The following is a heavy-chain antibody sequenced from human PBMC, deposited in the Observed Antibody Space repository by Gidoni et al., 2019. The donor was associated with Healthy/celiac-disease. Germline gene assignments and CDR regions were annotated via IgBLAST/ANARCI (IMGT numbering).Heavy chain of an antibody. CDR1: CFTFDDFA. CDR3: AKYSVPNWNYDHGAFDI. CDR2: ISWNSGSI. Sequence: EVQLVESGGGVVQRGTPRRLCCAAACFTFDDFAMHGGRQAPGKVLGWVSGISWNSGSIGDADSVKGRFTISRDNAKYSLYLQMNSLRAEDTALYYGAKYSVPNWNYDHGAFDIWGQGTMVTVSS. J-gene: IGHJ3*02. D-gene: IGHD1-7*01. V-gene: IGHV3-9*01.